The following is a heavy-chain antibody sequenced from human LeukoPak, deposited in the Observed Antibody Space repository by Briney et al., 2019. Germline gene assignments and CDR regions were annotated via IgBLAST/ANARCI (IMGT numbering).Heavy chain of an antibody. CDR3: ATTGIHILTGYQEGAFDF. V-gene: IGHV1-69*13. J-gene: IGHJ4*02. CDR2: IIPIFGTA. D-gene: IGHD3-9*01. CDR1: GGTFSSYA. Sequence: SVKVSCKASGGTFSSYAISWVRQAPGQGLEWMGGIIPIFGTANYAQKFQGRVTITADESTSTAYMELSSLRSEDTAVYYCATTGIHILTGYQEGAFDFWGQGTLVTVSS.